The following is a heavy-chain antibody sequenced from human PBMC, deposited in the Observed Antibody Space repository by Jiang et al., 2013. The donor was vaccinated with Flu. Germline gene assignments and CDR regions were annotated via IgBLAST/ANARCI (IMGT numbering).Heavy chain of an antibody. CDR2: ISRSGTSI. CDR3: ARENPYLDDAFDI. Sequence: VQLLESGGGLAQPGGSLRLSCAVSGFSFSSYEMNWVRQAPGKGLEWVSYISRSGTSIYYGDSVKGRFTVSRDNAKNSLYLQMNSLRAEDTAIYYCARENPYLDDAFDIWGQGTMV. V-gene: IGHV3-48*03. D-gene: IGHD3-10*01. CDR1: GFSFSSYE. J-gene: IGHJ3*02.